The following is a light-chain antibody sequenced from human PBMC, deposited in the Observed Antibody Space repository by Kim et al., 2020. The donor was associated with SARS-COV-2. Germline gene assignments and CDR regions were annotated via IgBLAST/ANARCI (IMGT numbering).Light chain of an antibody. J-gene: IGKJ1*01. Sequence: DIQMTQSPSTLPASVGDRVTITCRATQYVTRGLAWYQQKPGRAPKLLIYDASTLDRGVPSRFRGSGSGTEFTLTINSLQPDDFASYYCQHRQTFGQWTKVDIK. CDR1: QYVTRG. V-gene: IGKV1-5*01. CDR2: DAS. CDR3: QHRQT.